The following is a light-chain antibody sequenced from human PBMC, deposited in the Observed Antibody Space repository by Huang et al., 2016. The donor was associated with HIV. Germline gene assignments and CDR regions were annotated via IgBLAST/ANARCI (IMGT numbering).Light chain of an antibody. Sequence: DIQMTQSPSSLSASVGDRVTITCQASQDIANYLNWYQQKPGQAPKLLIYDASNLETGVPSRFGGSASGTDFTFTISSLQPEDIATYYCQQYDSLPPWTFGQGTKVEVK. V-gene: IGKV1-33*01. CDR3: QQYDSLPPWT. CDR2: DAS. J-gene: IGKJ1*01. CDR1: QDIANY.